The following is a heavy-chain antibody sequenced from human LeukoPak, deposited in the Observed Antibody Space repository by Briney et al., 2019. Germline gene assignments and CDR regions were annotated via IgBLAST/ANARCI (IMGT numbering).Heavy chain of an antibody. J-gene: IGHJ4*02. CDR1: GGSISSSSYY. CDR3: ARMSSSWYGGFDY. D-gene: IGHD6-13*01. CDR2: IYYSGST. Sequence: SETLSLTCTVFGGSISSSSYYWCWIRQPPGKGLEWIGSIYYSGSTYYNPSLKSRVTISVDTSKNQFSLKLSSVTAADTAVYYCARMSSSWYGGFDYWGQGTLVTVSS. V-gene: IGHV4-39*01.